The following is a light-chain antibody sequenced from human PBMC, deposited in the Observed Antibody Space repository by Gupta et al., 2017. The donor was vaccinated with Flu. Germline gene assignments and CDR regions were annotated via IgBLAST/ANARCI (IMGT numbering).Light chain of an antibody. V-gene: IGLV8-61*01. Sequence: QTVVTQDPSFSVSPGGTVTLTCGLSSGSVSTSYYPSWYHQTPGQAPRTLIYSTNTRSSVVPDRFSGSILGNKAALTITGAQADDESDYYCVLYMGSCIYWVFGGGTKLTVL. CDR3: VLYMGSCIYWV. CDR1: SGSVSTSYY. J-gene: IGLJ3*02. CDR2: STN.